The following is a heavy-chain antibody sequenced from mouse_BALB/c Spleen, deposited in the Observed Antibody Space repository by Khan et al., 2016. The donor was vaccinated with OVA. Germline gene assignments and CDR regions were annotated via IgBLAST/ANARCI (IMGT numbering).Heavy chain of an antibody. Sequence: VQLQQSGAELAKPGASVKMSCKASGYTFTSYWMHWIKQRPGQGLEWIGYINPTSGYTDYNQKFKDKATLTADKSSSTAYMQLRSLTSEDYAVYYCARDRIDYWGQGTALTVSS. V-gene: IGHV1-7*01. CDR1: GYTFTSYW. CDR3: ARDRIDY. J-gene: IGHJ2*01. CDR2: INPTSGYT.